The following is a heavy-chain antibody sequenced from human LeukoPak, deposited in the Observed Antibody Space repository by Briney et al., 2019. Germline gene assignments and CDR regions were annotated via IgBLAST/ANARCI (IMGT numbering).Heavy chain of an antibody. Sequence: GGSLRLSCAASGFTFSSYWMHWVRQAPGKGLEWVSSINWSGGSTGYADSVKGRFTISRDNAKNSLYLQMNSLRAEDTALYYCAKGGYYDLDAFDIWGQGTMVTVSS. CDR3: AKGGYYDLDAFDI. D-gene: IGHD1-26*01. CDR2: INWSGGST. J-gene: IGHJ3*02. CDR1: GFTFSSYW. V-gene: IGHV3-20*04.